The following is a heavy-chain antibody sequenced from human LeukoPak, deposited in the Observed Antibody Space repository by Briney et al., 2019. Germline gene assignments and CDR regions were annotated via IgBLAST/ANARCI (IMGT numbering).Heavy chain of an antibody. D-gene: IGHD4-17*01. V-gene: IGHV4-31*03. CDR3: ARSGTVTTWNY. CDR2: IYYSGTT. CDR1: GGSISSGGYY. Sequence: PSETLSLTCTVSGGSISSGGYYWSWIRQHPGKGLEWIGCIYYSGTTYYHPSLTSRVAISVDTSKNQFPLKLSSVTAADMAVYYCARSGTVTTWNYWGRGTLVTVSS. J-gene: IGHJ4*02.